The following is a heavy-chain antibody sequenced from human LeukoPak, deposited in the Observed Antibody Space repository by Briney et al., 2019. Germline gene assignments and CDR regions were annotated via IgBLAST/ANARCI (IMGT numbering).Heavy chain of an antibody. J-gene: IGHJ4*02. CDR1: GDSVSSNSVT. V-gene: IGHV6-1*01. CDR3: ARDQRYCSSSSCPWEPFDY. D-gene: IGHD2-2*01. CDR2: TYYRSKWYN. Sequence: SQTLSLTCAISGDSVSSNSVTWNWIRQSPSRGLEWLGRTYYRSKWYNDYAVSVKSRITINPDTSKNQFSLQLNSVTPEDTAVYYCARDQRYCSSSSCPWEPFDYWGQGTLVTVSS.